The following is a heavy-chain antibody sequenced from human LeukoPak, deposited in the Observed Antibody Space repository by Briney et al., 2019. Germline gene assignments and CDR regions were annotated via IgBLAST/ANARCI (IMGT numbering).Heavy chain of an antibody. Sequence: GGSLRLSCAASGFTFTSYAMSWVRQAPGKGLEWVSAISGSGGSTYYADSVKGRFTISRDNSKNTLYLQMNSLRAEDTAVYYCAKDSTPITIFGVVMDAFDIWGQGTMVTVSS. CDR2: ISGSGGST. CDR3: AKDSTPITIFGVVMDAFDI. CDR1: GFTFTSYA. J-gene: IGHJ3*02. V-gene: IGHV3-23*01. D-gene: IGHD3-3*01.